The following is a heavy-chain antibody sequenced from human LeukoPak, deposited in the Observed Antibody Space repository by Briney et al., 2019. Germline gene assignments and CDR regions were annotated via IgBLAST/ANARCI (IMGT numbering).Heavy chain of an antibody. CDR3: TRGGDYDYYFEY. J-gene: IGHJ4*02. V-gene: IGHV3-15*01. D-gene: IGHD4-17*01. CDR1: GFTSSNAW. Sequence: GGSLRLSCAASGFTSSNAWMSWVRQAPGKGLEWVGRIKSKTDGGTTDYAAPVKGRFTISRDDSKNTLYLQMNSLKTEDTAVYYCTRGGDYDYYFEYWGQGILVTVSS. CDR2: IKSKTDGGTT.